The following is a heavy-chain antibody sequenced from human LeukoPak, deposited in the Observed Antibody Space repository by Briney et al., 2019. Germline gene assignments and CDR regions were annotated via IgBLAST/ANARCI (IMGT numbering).Heavy chain of an antibody. V-gene: IGHV3-74*01. CDR1: GFTFSSDW. CDR3: ARGRYFAMDV. Sequence: QPGGSLRLSCAASGFTFSSDWMHWVRQAPAKGLVWVSRVNTDGSNTRYVDSVKGRFTISRDYAKNTVYLQVNSLRAEDTAVYYCARGRYFAMDVWGKGTTVTVSS. CDR2: VNTDGSNT. J-gene: IGHJ6*04.